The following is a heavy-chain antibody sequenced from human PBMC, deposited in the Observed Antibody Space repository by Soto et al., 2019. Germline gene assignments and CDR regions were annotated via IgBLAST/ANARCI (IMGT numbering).Heavy chain of an antibody. V-gene: IGHV3-23*01. J-gene: IGHJ6*02. CDR3: ARGAAPSEGYYYYYGMDV. Sequence: GSLRLSCAASGFTFNNYAMTWVRQAPGKGLEWVSTISVGAGSTYYADSVKGRFTISRDNSKNTLYLQMNSLRAEDTAVYYFARGAAPSEGYYYYYGMDVWGQGTTVTVSS. D-gene: IGHD6-13*01. CDR1: GFTFNNYA. CDR2: ISVGAGST.